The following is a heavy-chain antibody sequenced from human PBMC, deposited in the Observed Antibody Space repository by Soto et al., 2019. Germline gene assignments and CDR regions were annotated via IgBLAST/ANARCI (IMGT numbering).Heavy chain of an antibody. CDR3: ANCGYSYGFVIY. D-gene: IGHD5-18*01. Sequence: QVQLGQSGAEVKKPGSSVKVSCKASGGTFSSYTFSWVRQAPGQGLEWMGRIIPMLGIANYAQKFQGRVTITADKSTSTAYMELSSLRYEDTAVYYCANCGYSYGFVIYWGQGTLVTGSS. CDR2: IIPMLGIA. CDR1: GGTFSSYT. J-gene: IGHJ4*02. V-gene: IGHV1-69*02.